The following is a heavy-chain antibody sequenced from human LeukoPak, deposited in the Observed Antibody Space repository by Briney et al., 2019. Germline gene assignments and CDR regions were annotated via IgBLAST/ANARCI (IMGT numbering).Heavy chain of an antibody. CDR1: GYTFNHYG. CDR3: VRDFPMIQTYFEY. CDR2: ISVYNGHT. V-gene: IGHV1-18*01. D-gene: IGHD3-22*01. Sequence: VKVSCKASGYTFNHYGISWVRQAPGQGLEWIGWISVYNGHTNYAQMPRDRVIMATDTSTSTAYLELRSLRSDDTAVYYCVRDFPMIQTYFEYWGQGTLVTVSS. J-gene: IGHJ4*02.